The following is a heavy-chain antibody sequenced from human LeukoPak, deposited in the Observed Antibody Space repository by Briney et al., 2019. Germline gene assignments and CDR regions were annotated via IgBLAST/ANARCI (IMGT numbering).Heavy chain of an antibody. CDR1: GGSFSGYY. Sequence: PSETLSLTCAVYGGSFSGYYWTWLRQPPGKGLEWIGEINHSGSTNYNPSLKSRVTTSVDTSKNQFSLKLSSVTAADTAVYYCARDRYYYDSSGYLFDYWGQGTLVTVSS. CDR2: INHSGST. J-gene: IGHJ4*02. CDR3: ARDRYYYDSSGYLFDY. V-gene: IGHV4-34*01. D-gene: IGHD3-22*01.